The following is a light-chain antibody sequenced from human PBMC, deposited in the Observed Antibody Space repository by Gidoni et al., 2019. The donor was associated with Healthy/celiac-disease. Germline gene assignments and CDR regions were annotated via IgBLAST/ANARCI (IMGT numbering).Light chain of an antibody. CDR3: QTWGTGSGV. V-gene: IGLV4-69*01. J-gene: IGLJ2*01. Sequence: QLVLTQSPSASAPPGAPVKLTCTLSSGHSSYAIAWHQQQPEKGPRYLMKLNSDGSHSKGDGIPDRFSGSSSGAERYLTISSLQSEDEADYYCQTWGTGSGVFGGGTKLTVL. CDR1: SGHSSYA. CDR2: LNSDGSH.